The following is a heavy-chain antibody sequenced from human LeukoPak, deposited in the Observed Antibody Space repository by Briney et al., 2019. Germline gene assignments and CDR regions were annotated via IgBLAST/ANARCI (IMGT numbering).Heavy chain of an antibody. J-gene: IGHJ5*02. D-gene: IGHD6-6*01. V-gene: IGHV1-18*01. CDR3: ARDRIAVRPNWFDA. CDR1: GYTFKTYG. CDR2: ISAYNGNT. Sequence: ASVRVSCKASGYTFKTYGLRWVRQAPGQRLEWMGWISAYNGNTNYAQKFQGRVTMTTDTSTTTAYMELRSLRADDTAVYYCARDRIAVRPNWFDAWGQGTLVTVSS.